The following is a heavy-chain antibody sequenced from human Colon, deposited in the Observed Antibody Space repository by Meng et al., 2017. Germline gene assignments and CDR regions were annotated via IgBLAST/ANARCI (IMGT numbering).Heavy chain of an antibody. CDR3: ARESYYCSGGSCYSGNWFDP. D-gene: IGHD2-15*01. V-gene: IGHV4-61*01. Sequence: SETLSLTCTVSGGSVSSGSYYWSWIRQPPGKGLEWIGYIYYSGSTNYNPYLKSRVTISVDTSKNQFSLKLSSVTAADTAVYYCARESYYCSGGSCYSGNWFDPWGQGTRVTGAS. CDR2: IYYSGST. J-gene: IGHJ5*02. CDR1: GGSVSSGSYY.